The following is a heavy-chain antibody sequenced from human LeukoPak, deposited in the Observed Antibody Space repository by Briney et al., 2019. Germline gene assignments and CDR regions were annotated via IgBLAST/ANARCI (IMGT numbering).Heavy chain of an antibody. Sequence: SETLSLTCDVYGGSFSGYYWSWIRQPPGKGLEWIGEINHSGSTNYDPSLKSRVTMSVDTSKNQFFLKLSSVTAADTAVYYCARGLDCSNTSCYGPVDYWGQGTLVTVSS. CDR1: GGSFSGYY. CDR3: ARGLDCSNTSCYGPVDY. CDR2: INHSGST. J-gene: IGHJ4*02. V-gene: IGHV4-34*01. D-gene: IGHD2-2*01.